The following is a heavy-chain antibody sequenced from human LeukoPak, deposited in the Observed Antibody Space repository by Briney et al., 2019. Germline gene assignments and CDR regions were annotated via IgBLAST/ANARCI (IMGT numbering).Heavy chain of an antibody. V-gene: IGHV4-4*08. D-gene: IGHD3-22*01. CDR2: IYANGIT. J-gene: IGHJ2*01. CDR3: ARRAYYDSSGYKPTAGYFDL. Sequence: SETLSLTCTVPGGSIFSYYWNWIRQSPGKGLEWVGYIYANGITTYNPSLRSRGSISIDTSRNQFSLRLTSVTAADTATYYCARRAYYDSSGYKPTAGYFDLWGRGTLVTVPS. CDR1: GGSIFSYY.